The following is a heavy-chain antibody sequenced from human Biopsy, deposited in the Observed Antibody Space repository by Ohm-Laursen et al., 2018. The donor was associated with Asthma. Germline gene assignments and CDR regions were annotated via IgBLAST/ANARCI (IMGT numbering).Heavy chain of an antibody. CDR1: EFSVSSSY. V-gene: IGHV3-66*03. CDR2: ITGSGGFT. Sequence: SLRLSCTASEFSVSSSYMSWVRQAPGKGLEWASSITGSGGFTYYADSVKGRFTISRDNSKNTLSLQMNSLTAEDTAVYYCVRDGTDDAFDIWGQGTVVSVSS. J-gene: IGHJ3*02. CDR3: VRDGTDDAFDI. D-gene: IGHD1-1*01.